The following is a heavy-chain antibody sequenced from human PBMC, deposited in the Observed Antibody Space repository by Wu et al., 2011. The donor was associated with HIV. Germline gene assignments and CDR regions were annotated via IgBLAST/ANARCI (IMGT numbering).Heavy chain of an antibody. CDR1: GYTFTGYY. CDR3: AREISGGVALWFDP. CDR2: INPNSGAT. Sequence: QVQLVQSGAEVKKPGASVKVSCKASGYTFTGYYMHWVRQAPGQGLEWMGWINPNSGATNYAQKFQGRVTMTRDTSISTAYMELSRLTSDDTAVYYCAREISGGVALWFDPGAREPRSPSPQ. V-gene: IGHV1-2*02. J-gene: IGHJ5*02. D-gene: IGHD2-15*01.